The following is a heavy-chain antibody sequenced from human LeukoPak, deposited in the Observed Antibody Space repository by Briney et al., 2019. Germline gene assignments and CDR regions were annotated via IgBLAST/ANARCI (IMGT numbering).Heavy chain of an antibody. CDR2: ISAYNGNT. CDR3: ARYLAVAGTGYYYYYGMDV. D-gene: IGHD6-19*01. Sequence: ASVKVSCKASGGTFSSYAISWVRQAPGQGLEWMGWISAYNGNTNYAQKLQGRVTMTTDTSTSTAYMELRSLRSDDTAVYYCARYLAVAGTGYYYYYGMDVWGQGTTVTVSS. CDR1: GGTFSSYA. V-gene: IGHV1-18*01. J-gene: IGHJ6*02.